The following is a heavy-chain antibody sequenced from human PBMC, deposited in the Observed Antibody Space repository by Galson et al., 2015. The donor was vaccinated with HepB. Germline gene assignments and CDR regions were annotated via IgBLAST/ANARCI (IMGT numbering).Heavy chain of an antibody. CDR3: ARGITYYYDSSGYYYGY. CDR1: GFTFSSYW. D-gene: IGHD3-22*01. V-gene: IGHV3-7*03. J-gene: IGHJ4*02. CDR2: IKQDGSEK. Sequence: SLRLSCAASGFTFSSYWMSWVRQAPGKGLEWVANIKQDGSEKYYVDSVKGRFTISRDNAKNSLYLQMNSLRAEDTAVYYCARGITYYYDSSGYYYGYWGQGTLVTVSS.